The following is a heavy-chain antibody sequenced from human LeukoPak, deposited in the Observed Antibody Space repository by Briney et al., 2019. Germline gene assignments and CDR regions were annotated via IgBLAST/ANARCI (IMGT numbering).Heavy chain of an antibody. CDR3: AKTGNPATGDY. CDR1: GFTFSSYG. D-gene: IGHD1-1*01. V-gene: IGHV3-53*01. Sequence: PEGSLRLSCAASGFTFSSYGMSWARHAPGKGLECVSVIYSGGSTYYADSVKDRFTISRDNSKNTLYLQMNSPRVEDTAMYYCAKTGNPATGDYWGQGTLVTVSS. CDR2: IYSGGST. J-gene: IGHJ4*02.